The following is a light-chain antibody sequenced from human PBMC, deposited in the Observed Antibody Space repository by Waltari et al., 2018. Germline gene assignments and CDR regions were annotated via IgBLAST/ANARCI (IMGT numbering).Light chain of an antibody. CDR3: QSYDSSLRGSRV. V-gene: IGKV1-39*02. Sequence: DIQMTQSPSSLSASVGASVPITCRASQRISISLNWYQQKPGKAPKLRISAVASLQSGVPSRFSGSKSGTSASLVITGLQAEDEADYYCQSYDSSLRGSRVFGGGTK. CDR1: QRISIS. J-gene: IGKJ4*02. CDR2: AVA.